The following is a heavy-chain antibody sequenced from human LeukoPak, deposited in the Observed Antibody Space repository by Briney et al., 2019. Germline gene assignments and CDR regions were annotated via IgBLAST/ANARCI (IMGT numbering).Heavy chain of an antibody. CDR1: GYTFTGYY. CDR2: INPNSGGT. CDR3: ARPPDRRSSTSWHPRNYYYYGMDV. V-gene: IGHV1-2*02. D-gene: IGHD2-2*01. J-gene: IGHJ6*02. Sequence: GASVKVSCKASGYTFTGYYMHWVRQAPGQGLEWMGWINPNSGGTNYAQKFQGRVTMTRDTSISTAYMELSRLRSDDTAVYYCARPPDRRSSTSWHPRNYYYYGMDVWGQGTTVTVSS.